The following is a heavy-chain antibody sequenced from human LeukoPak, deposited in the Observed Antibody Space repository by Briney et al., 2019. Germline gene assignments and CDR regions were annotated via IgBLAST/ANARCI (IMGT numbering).Heavy chain of an antibody. CDR1: GYSFTGYY. V-gene: IGHV1-2*02. D-gene: IGHD5-18*01. CDR2: INPDTGDT. CDR3: ARDNAAMVTSYYYYGMDV. J-gene: IGHJ6*02. Sequence: ASVKVSCKASGYSFTGYYIHWVRLAPGQGLEWMGWINPDTGDTDFAQKIQGRVSMTRDTSINTVYMELSRLRSDDTAVYYCARDNAAMVTSYYYYGMDVWGQGTTVTVSS.